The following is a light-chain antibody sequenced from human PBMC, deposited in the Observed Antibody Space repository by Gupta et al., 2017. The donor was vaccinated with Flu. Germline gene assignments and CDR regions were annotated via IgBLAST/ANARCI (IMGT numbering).Light chain of an antibody. CDR3: QQYGSSPNS. V-gene: IGKV3-20*01. CDR1: HSVSSSY. J-gene: IGKJ2*03. CDR2: GAS. Sequence: IVLTQSPGTLSFSRGERATLSCRASHSVSSSYLAWFQQKPGQAPRLLIYGASSRATGIPDRFSGSGSGTDFTLTISRLEAEDVAVYYCQQYGSSPNSFGQGTKLEIK.